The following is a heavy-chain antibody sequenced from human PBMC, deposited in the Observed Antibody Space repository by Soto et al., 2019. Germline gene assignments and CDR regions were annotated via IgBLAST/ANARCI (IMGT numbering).Heavy chain of an antibody. CDR3: TRDPAPIGWFDY. Sequence: PGGSLRLPCAASGFTFSNYWMHWVRQAPGKGLVWVSRINSDGSSTTYADSVRGRFTISRDNAANTLYLQMSSLRGEDTAVYYCTRDPAPIGWFDYWGQGTLVTVSS. CDR1: GFTFSNYW. CDR2: INSDGSST. J-gene: IGHJ5*01. V-gene: IGHV3-74*01.